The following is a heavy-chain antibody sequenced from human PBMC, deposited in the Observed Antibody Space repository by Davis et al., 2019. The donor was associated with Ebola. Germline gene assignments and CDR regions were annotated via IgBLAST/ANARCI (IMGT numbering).Heavy chain of an antibody. CDR2: INHSGST. J-gene: IGHJ4*01. CDR3: ARCYDFWSGYHR. CDR1: GGSFSGYY. D-gene: IGHD3-3*01. V-gene: IGHV4-34*01. Sequence: GSLRLSCAVYGGSFSGYYWSWIRQPPGKGLEWIGEINHSGSTNYNPSLKSRVTISVDTSKNQFSLNLSSVTAADTAVYYCARCYDFWSGYHRWGHGTLVTVSS.